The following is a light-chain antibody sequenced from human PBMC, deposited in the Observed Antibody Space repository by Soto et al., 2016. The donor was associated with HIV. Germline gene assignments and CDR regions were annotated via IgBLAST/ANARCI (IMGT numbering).Light chain of an antibody. Sequence: DIQMTQSPSSLSASVGDRVTITCRASQTISSYLNWYQQKPGKPPNLLIYKASNLQNGVPSRFSGSGSGTEFTLSISSLQPEDFATYYCQQYDDYPYTFGQGTKLEIK. CDR3: QQYDDYPYT. J-gene: IGKJ2*01. CDR1: QTISSY. CDR2: KAS. V-gene: IGKV1-5*03.